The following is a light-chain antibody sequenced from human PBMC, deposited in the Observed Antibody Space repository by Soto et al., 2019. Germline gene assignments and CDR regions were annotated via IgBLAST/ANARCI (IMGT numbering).Light chain of an antibody. J-gene: IGKJ1*01. V-gene: IGKV1-5*03. CDR1: QSISSW. CDR3: QQYNSYWT. CDR2: KAS. Sequence: DIQMTQSPSTLSASAGDRVTITCRASQSISSWLAWYQQKPGKAPKLLIYKASSLESGVPLRFSGSGYGTEFTLTISSLQPDDFATYYRQQYNSYWTFGQGTKVDIK.